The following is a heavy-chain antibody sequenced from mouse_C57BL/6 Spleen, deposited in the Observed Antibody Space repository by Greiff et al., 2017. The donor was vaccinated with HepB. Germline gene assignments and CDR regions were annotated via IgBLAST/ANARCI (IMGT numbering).Heavy chain of an antibody. CDR3: AGYYGSSYWYFDV. Sequence: QVQLQQPGAELVKPGASVKLSCKASGYTFTSYWMHWVKQRPGQGLEWIGMIHPNSGSTNYNEKFKSKATLTVDKSSSTAYMQLSSLTSEDSAVYYCAGYYGSSYWYFDVWGTGTTVTVCS. CDR2: IHPNSGST. V-gene: IGHV1-64*01. J-gene: IGHJ1*03. CDR1: GYTFTSYW. D-gene: IGHD1-1*01.